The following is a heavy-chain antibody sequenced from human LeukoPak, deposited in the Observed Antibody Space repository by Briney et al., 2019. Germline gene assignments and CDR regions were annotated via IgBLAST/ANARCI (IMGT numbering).Heavy chain of an antibody. D-gene: IGHD2-2*02. CDR1: GFTFSSYA. Sequence: GGSLRLSCSASGFTFSSYAMHWVRQAPGKGLEYVSAISSNGGSTYYADSVKGRFTISRDNSKNTLYLQMSSLRAEDTAVYYCVKEWYCSSTSCYIMDAWGKGTTVTVSS. J-gene: IGHJ6*04. CDR2: ISSNGGST. V-gene: IGHV3-64D*06. CDR3: VKEWYCSSTSCYIMDA.